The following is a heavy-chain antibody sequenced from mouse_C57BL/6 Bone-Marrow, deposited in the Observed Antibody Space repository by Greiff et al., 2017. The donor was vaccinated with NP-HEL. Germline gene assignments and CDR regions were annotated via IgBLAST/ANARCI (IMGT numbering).Heavy chain of an antibody. J-gene: IGHJ3*01. CDR1: GYTFTSYG. CDR2: IYPRSGNT. CDR3: AGGYCGSWFAY. D-gene: IGHD1-1*01. V-gene: IGHV1-81*01. Sequence: VQLQQSGAELVRPGASVKLSCKASGYTFTSYGISWVKQRTGQGLEWIGEIYPRSGNTYYNEKFKGKATLTADKSSSTSYMELRSLTSEDSAVYFFAGGYCGSWFAYEGRGKRITVSA.